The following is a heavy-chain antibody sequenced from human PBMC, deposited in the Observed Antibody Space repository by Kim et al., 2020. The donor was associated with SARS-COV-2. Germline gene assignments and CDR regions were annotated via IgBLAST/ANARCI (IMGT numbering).Heavy chain of an antibody. Sequence: GGSLRLSCAASGFTFSSYAMHWVRQAPGKGLEWVAVISYDGSNKYYADSVKGRFTISRDNSKNTLYLQMNSLRAEDTAVYYCARVSYWGQGTLVTVSS. J-gene: IGHJ4*02. CDR3: ARVSY. CDR2: ISYDGSNK. CDR1: GFTFSSYA. V-gene: IGHV3-30*04.